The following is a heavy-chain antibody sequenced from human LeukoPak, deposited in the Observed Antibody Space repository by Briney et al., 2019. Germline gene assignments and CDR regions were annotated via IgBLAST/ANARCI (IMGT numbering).Heavy chain of an antibody. J-gene: IGHJ3*02. D-gene: IGHD4-17*01. CDR3: ARGREDYCDYVSKTGAFDI. CDR2: IYYSGST. CDR1: GGSISSYY. V-gene: IGHV4-59*01. Sequence: SETLSLTCTVSGGSISSYYWSWIRQPPGKGLEWIGYIYYSGSTNYNPSLKSRVTISVDASKNQFSLKLSSVTGADTAVYYCARGREDYCDYVSKTGAFDIWGQGTMVTVSS.